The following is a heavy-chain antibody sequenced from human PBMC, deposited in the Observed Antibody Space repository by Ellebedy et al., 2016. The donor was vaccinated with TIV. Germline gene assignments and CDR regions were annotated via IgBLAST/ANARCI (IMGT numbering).Heavy chain of an antibody. D-gene: IGHD3-22*01. CDR3: ARHGPQWFDAFDL. V-gene: IGHV4-4*07. CDR2: LHPSGTP. Sequence: GSLRLSCAVSGVSITSHFWTWIRQPAGGGLEWIGRLHPSGTPNYNPSPKSRVIMSRDTSKDQFSLKLSSVTAADTAVYYCARHGPQWFDAFDLWGQGTLVTVSS. J-gene: IGHJ3*01. CDR1: GVSITSHF.